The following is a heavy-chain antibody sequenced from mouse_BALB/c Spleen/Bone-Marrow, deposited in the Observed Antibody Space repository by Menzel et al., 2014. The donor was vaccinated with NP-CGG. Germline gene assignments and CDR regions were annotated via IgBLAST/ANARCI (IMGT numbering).Heavy chain of an antibody. CDR1: GFTFSDYF. V-gene: IGHV5-4*02. Sequence: EVMLVESGGALVKPGGSLKLSCAASGFTFSDYFMYWVRQTPEKRLEWVATISDGGNYTCYPDRVKGRFTISRDNAKNNLHLQMNSLKSEDAAKYFCARDGDYRYAWFAFWGQGTLVTVSA. CDR2: ISDGGNYT. D-gene: IGHD2-14*01. J-gene: IGHJ3*01. CDR3: ARDGDYRYAWFAF.